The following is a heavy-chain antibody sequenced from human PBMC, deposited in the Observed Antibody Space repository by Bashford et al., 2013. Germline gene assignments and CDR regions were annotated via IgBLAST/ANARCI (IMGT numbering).Heavy chain of an antibody. D-gene: IGHD3-10*01. CDR3: AAYGSGSRSSFDY. Sequence: ASVKVSCKASGYSFTSYYIHWMRQAAGLGLYWIGIVNPRDGTTTYQQKLQGRVTMTRDTSTSTVYMELTSLTSEDTAVYYCAAYGSGSRSSFDYWGQGTLVTVSS. J-gene: IGHJ4*02. CDR1: GYSFTSYY. V-gene: IGHV1-46*01. CDR2: VNPRDGTT.